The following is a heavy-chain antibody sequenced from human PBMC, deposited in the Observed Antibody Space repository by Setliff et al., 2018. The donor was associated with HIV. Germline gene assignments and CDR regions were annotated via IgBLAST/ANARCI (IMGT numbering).Heavy chain of an antibody. CDR3: ARVARVHPFDP. CDR2: IHTSGST. CDR1: GGSISSGSYY. V-gene: IGHV4-61*09. Sequence: PSETLSLTCTVSGGSISSGSYYWSWIRQPAGKGLEWIGHIHTSGSTKYNPSLKSRVTISADTSKNQFSLRLTSVTAADTAMYYCARVARVHPFDPWGQGTLVTVSS. J-gene: IGHJ5*02.